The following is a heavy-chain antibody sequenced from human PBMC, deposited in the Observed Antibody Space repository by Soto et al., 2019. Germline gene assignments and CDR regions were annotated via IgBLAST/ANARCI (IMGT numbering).Heavy chain of an antibody. CDR1: GGSFSGYY. D-gene: IGHD6-19*01. CDR3: ARGGVAVAGTIGD. CDR2: INHSGST. J-gene: IGHJ4*02. Sequence: PSETLSLTCAVYGGSFSGYYWSWIRQPPGKGLEWIGEINHSGSTNYNPSLKSRVTISVDTSKNQFSLKLSSVTAADTAVYYCARGGVAVAGTIGDSGQGTLVTVSS. V-gene: IGHV4-34*01.